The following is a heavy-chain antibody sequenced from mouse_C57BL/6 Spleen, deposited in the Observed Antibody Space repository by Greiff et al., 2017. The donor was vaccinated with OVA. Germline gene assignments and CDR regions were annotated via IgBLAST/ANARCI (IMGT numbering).Heavy chain of an antibody. CDR1: GYTFTSYW. V-gene: IGHV1-64*01. J-gene: IGHJ3*01. CDR2: IHPNSGST. CDR3: ARRLSPQSAWFAY. Sequence: QVQLQQPGAELVKPGASVKLSCKASGYTFTSYWMHWVKQRPGQGLEWIGMIHPNSGSTNYNEKFKSKATLTVDRSSSTAYMQLSSLTSEDSAVYYCARRLSPQSAWFAYWGQGTLVTVSA. D-gene: IGHD1-2*01.